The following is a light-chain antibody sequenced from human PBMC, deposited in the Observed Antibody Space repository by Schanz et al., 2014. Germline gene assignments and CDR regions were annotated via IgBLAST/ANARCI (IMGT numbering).Light chain of an antibody. V-gene: IGKV3-11*01. CDR3: QQYGSSPYT. CDR2: DAS. CDR1: QSVTSW. Sequence: EIVLTQSPATLSLSPGERATLSCRASQSVTSWLAWYQQKPGQAPRLLIYDASNRATGIPARFSGSGSGADFTLTISSLEPEDFVVYFCQQYGSSPYTFGQGTKLEIK. J-gene: IGKJ2*01.